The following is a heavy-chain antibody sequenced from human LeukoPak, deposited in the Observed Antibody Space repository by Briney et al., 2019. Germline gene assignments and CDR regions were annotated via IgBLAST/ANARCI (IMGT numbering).Heavy chain of an antibody. CDR2: IRYDGSNK. CDR3: APPRAVYNGFAP. CDR1: GFTFSSYG. J-gene: IGHJ5*02. V-gene: IGHV3-30*02. Sequence: GGSLRLSCAASGFTFSSYGMHWVRQAPGKGLEWVAFIRYDGSNKYYADSVKGRFTISRDNSKNTLYLQMNSLRAEDTAVYYCAPPRAVYNGFAPGGQEPRVTVSS.